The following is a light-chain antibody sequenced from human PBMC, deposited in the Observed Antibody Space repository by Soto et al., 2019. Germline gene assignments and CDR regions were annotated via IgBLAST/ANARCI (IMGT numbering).Light chain of an antibody. J-gene: IGLJ1*01. V-gene: IGLV2-11*01. CDR1: SNDVDDYNY. Sequence: SVLTQPRSVSGSPGQSVTISCTGTSNDVDDYNYVSWFQQHPGKAPKLMIYDVSERPSGVPDRFSGSKSGSTASLTISGLQAEDEADYYCCSYGGTFYVFGTGTKVTVL. CDR2: DVS. CDR3: CSYGGTFYV.